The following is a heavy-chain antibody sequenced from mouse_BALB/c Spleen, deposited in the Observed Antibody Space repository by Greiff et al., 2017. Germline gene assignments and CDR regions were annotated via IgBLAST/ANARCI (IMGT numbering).Heavy chain of an antibody. J-gene: IGHJ4*01. CDR2: ISSGSSTI. D-gene: IGHD2-14*01. CDR1: GFTFSSFG. Sequence: EVQRVESGGGLVQPGGSRKLSCAASGFTFSSFGMHWVRQAPEKGLEWVAYISSGSSTIYYADTVKGRFTISRDNPKNTLFLQMTSLRSEDTAMYYCARDRYDHYYAMDYWGQGTSVTVSS. CDR3: ARDRYDHYYAMDY. V-gene: IGHV5-17*02.